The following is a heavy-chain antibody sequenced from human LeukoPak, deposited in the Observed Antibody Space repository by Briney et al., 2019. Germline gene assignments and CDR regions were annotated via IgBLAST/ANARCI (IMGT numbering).Heavy chain of an antibody. CDR2: ISGSGGST. V-gene: IGHV3-23*01. CDR1: GFTFSSYA. Sequence: GGSLRLSCAASGFTFSSYAMSWVRQAPGKGLEWVSAISGSGGSTYYADSVKGRFTISRDNSKNTLYLQMNSLRADDTAVFYCAKGRPGHFLYYMDVWGKGTTVTVSS. J-gene: IGHJ6*03. CDR3: AKGRPGHFLYYMDV.